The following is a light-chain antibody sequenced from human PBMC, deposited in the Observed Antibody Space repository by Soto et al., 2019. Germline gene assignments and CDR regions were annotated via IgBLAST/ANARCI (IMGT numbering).Light chain of an antibody. CDR3: HQYNTWPLT. CDR1: QSVRSN. J-gene: IGKJ4*01. Sequence: EIVMTQSPATLSVSPGDRVTLSCRASQSVRSNSAWYQQKPGQAPRLLIYGASLRATGIPARFSGSGYGTEFNLTINSLQSEDFAIYYCHQYNTWPLTCGGGTKVDIK. V-gene: IGKV3-15*01. CDR2: GAS.